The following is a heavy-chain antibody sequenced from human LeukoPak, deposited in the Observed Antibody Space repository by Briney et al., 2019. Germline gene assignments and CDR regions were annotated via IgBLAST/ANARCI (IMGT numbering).Heavy chain of an antibody. CDR2: INAYNGNT. V-gene: IGHV1-18*01. D-gene: IGHD5-18*01. Sequence: ASVKVSCKASGYTFTSSGISWVRQAPGEGLEWMGWINAYNGNTNYAQNLQGGLTMTTDTSTNSAYMELRSLRSDDTAVYYCARDGTRGYSYGSDYWGQGTLVTVSS. CDR3: ARDGTRGYSYGSDY. CDR1: GYTFTSSG. J-gene: IGHJ4*02.